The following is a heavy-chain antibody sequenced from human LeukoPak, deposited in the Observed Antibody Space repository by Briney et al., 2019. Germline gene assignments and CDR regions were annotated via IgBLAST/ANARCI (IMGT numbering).Heavy chain of an antibody. CDR1: GYTLTELS. J-gene: IGHJ4*02. Sequence: ASVKVSCKVSGYTLTELSMHWVRQAPGKGLEWMGGFDPEDGETIYAQKFQGRVTMTEDTSTDTAYMELSSLRSEDTAVYYCTTEAPDSSGYYLFDYWGQGTLVTVSS. D-gene: IGHD3-22*01. CDR2: FDPEDGET. V-gene: IGHV1-24*01. CDR3: TTEAPDSSGYYLFDY.